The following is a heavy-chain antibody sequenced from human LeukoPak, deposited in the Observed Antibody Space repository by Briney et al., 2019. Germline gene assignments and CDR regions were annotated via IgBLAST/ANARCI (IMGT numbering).Heavy chain of an antibody. Sequence: GGSLRLSCAASGFTFSSYEMNWVRQAPGKGLEWVSYISSSGSTIYYADSVKGRFTISRDNAKNSLYLQMNSLRAEDTAVYYCARTISNYDILTGYRWGGYYFDYWGQGTLVTVSA. D-gene: IGHD3-9*01. J-gene: IGHJ4*02. CDR3: ARTISNYDILTGYRWGGYYFDY. CDR1: GFTFSSYE. CDR2: ISSSGSTI. V-gene: IGHV3-48*03.